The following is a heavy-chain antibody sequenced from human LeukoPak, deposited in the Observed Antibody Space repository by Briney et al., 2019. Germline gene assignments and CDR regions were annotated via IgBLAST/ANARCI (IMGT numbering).Heavy chain of an antibody. CDR3: ARDRGNSDPGDWFDS. CDR1: GFTFSDYY. CDR2: ISGSGSTV. V-gene: IGHV3-11*01. Sequence: GRSLRLSCAASGFTFSDYYMSWIRQAPGKGLEWVSYISGSGSTVYYAASVRGRFTISRDNAKNSLFLQMNSLRAEDTAVYYCARDRGNSDPGDWFDSWGQGTLVTVSS. D-gene: IGHD4-23*01. J-gene: IGHJ5*01.